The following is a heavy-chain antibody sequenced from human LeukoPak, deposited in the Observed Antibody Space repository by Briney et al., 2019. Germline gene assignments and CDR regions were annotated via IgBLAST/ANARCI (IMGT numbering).Heavy chain of an antibody. CDR2: ISAYNGNT. Sequence: ASVKVSCKASGYTFTSYGISWVRQAPGQGLEWMGWISAYNGNTNYAQKLQGRVTITTDTSTSTAYMELRSLRSDDTAVYYCARDQGYRYCSSTSCANWFDPWGQGTLVTVSS. CDR3: ARDQGYRYCSSTSCANWFDP. V-gene: IGHV1-18*01. CDR1: GYTFTSYG. D-gene: IGHD2-2*01. J-gene: IGHJ5*02.